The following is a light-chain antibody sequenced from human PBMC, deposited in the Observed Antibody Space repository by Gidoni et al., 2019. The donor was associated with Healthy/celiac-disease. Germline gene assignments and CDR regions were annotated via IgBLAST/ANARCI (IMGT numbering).Light chain of an antibody. J-gene: IGKJ5*01. V-gene: IGKV3-11*01. CDR2: DAS. Sequence: VLTPSPATLSLPPGVRATLSCRASQSVSSYLAWYQQKPGQPPRLLIDDASNSATGIPARFSGRGSGTDFNLTISSLEPEDFAVYYWQQRSNWLITFGQGTRLEIK. CDR3: QQRSNWLIT. CDR1: QSVSSY.